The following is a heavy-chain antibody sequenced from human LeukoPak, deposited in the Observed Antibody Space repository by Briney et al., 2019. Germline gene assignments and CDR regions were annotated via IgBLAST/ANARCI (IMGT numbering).Heavy chain of an antibody. D-gene: IGHD1-14*01. CDR3: AGGEPYVY. Sequence: GGSLGLSCAASGFTFTTYGMHWVRQAPGKGLEWVAIIWYDGSNKYYADSVRGRFTISRDNSKNTLYLQMNSLRVEDTAMYYCAGGEPYVYWGQGTLVTVSS. CDR1: GFTFTTYG. CDR2: IWYDGSNK. J-gene: IGHJ4*02. V-gene: IGHV3-33*01.